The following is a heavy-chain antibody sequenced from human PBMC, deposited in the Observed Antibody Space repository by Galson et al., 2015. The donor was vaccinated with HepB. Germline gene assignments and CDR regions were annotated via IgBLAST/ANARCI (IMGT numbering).Heavy chain of an antibody. CDR1: GYTFTGYY. CDR2: INPNSGGT. J-gene: IGHJ6*02. CDR3: ARDQMDFWSGYYTFPTLGGMDV. V-gene: IGHV1-2*02. D-gene: IGHD3-3*01. Sequence: SVKVSCKASGYTFTGYYMHWVRQAPGQGLEWMGWINPNSGGTNYAQKFQGRVTMTRDTSISTAYMELSRLRSDDTVVYYCARDQMDFWSGYYTFPTLGGMDVWGQGTTVTVSS.